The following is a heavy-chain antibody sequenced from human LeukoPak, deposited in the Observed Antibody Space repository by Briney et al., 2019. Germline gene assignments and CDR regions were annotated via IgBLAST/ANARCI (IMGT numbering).Heavy chain of an antibody. Sequence: SETLSLTCTVSGGSISTYYWSWIRQPPGKGLEWIGYIYYRGTTDYDPSLKSRVTLSVDTSKNQFSLKLSSVTAADTAVYYCVRAYYDSSGYFKIYYWGQGTLVTVSS. J-gene: IGHJ4*02. D-gene: IGHD3-22*01. CDR1: GGSISTYY. V-gene: IGHV4-59*01. CDR2: IYYRGTT. CDR3: VRAYYDSSGYFKIYY.